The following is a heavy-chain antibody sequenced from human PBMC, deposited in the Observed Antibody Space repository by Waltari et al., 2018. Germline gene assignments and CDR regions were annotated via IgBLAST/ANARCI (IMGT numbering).Heavy chain of an antibody. CDR2: IDWDDDK. Sequence: QVTLRESGPALVKPTQTLTLTCTFSGFSLSTSGMCVSWIRQPPGKALEWLARIDWDDDKYYSTSLKTRLTISKDTSKNQVVLTMTNMDPVDTATYYCAREVWSGYYTAYYYYGMDVWGQGTTVTVSS. CDR3: AREVWSGYYTAYYYYGMDV. D-gene: IGHD3-3*01. V-gene: IGHV2-70*15. J-gene: IGHJ6*02. CDR1: GFSLSTSGMC.